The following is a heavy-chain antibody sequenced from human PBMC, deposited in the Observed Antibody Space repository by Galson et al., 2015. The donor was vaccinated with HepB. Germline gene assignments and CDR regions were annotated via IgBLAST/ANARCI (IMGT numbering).Heavy chain of an antibody. CDR2: ISYGGSNQ. Sequence: SLRLSCAASGFVFSTYGMHWVRQAPGKGLEWVALISYGGSNQYYADLVEGRFTISRDNVKNTLFLQMNSLKVEDTAVYYCARGPRLWDPFDYWGQGTLVTVSS. D-gene: IGHD1-26*01. V-gene: IGHV3-30*19. J-gene: IGHJ4*02. CDR1: GFVFSTYG. CDR3: ARGPRLWDPFDY.